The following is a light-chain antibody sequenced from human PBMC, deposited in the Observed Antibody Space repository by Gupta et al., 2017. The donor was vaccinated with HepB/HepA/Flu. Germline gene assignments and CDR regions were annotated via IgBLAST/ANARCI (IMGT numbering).Light chain of an antibody. CDR1: SSDIGGYKY. J-gene: IGLJ2*01. V-gene: IGLV2-14*03. CDR2: DVT. CDR3: NSYTSSSASSTPLI. Sequence: QSALTQPASVSGSPGQSITISCTGTSSDIGGYKYVSWYQQHPGKAPKLIIYDVTNRPSGVSNRFSGSKSGNTASLTISGPQTEDEADYYCNSYTSSSASSTPLIFGGGTELTVL.